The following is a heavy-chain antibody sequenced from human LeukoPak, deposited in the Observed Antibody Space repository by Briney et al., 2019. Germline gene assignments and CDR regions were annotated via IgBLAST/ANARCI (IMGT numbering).Heavy chain of an antibody. CDR3: ARTVDYDFWSGYYTNSGWLDP. CDR2: ISAYNGNT. CDR1: GYTFTSYG. J-gene: IGHJ5*02. V-gene: IGHV1-18*01. Sequence: ASVKVSCKASGYTFTSYGISWVRQAPGQGLEWMGWISAYNGNTNYAQKLQGRVTMTTDTSTSTAYMELRSLRSDDTAVYYCARTVDYDFWSGYYTNSGWLDPWGQGTLVTVSS. D-gene: IGHD3-3*01.